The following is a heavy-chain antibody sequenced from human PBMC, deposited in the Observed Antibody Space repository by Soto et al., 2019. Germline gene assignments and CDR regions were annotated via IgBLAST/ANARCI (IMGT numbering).Heavy chain of an antibody. CDR3: ARGIATTEIDV. J-gene: IGHJ6*02. CDR2: IYYSGYT. V-gene: IGHV4-59*01. Sequence: SETLSLTCTVSGCSMNSYYLSWIRQPPGKGLEWIGYIYYSGYTNYNPSLKSRVTISVDTSKNQFSLKLSSVTAADTAVYYCARGIATTEIDVWGQGTTVTVSS. CDR1: GCSMNSYY. D-gene: IGHD6-13*01.